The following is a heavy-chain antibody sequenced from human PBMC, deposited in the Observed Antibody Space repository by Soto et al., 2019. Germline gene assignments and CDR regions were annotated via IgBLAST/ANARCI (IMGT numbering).Heavy chain of an antibody. J-gene: IGHJ6*02. CDR2: IIPVFGIP. Sequence: QVQLVQSGAEVKKPGSSVKVSCKASGGSLSNYGICWVRQAPGQGLEWMGAIIPVFGIPNYAQKFQDRVTITANESTTTVYMEVRSLTSEDTAVYYWARGDATKIVVTTYYAMDVWGQGTTVTVSS. CDR1: GGSLSNYG. D-gene: IGHD3-22*01. V-gene: IGHV1-69*12. CDR3: ARGDATKIVVTTYYAMDV.